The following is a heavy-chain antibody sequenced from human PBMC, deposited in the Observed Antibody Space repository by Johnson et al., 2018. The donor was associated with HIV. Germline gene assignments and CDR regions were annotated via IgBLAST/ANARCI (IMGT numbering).Heavy chain of an antibody. CDR1: GFTFSDYY. Sequence: QEQLVESGGGLVKPGGSLRLSCAASGFTFSDYYMSWIRQAPGKGLEWVSYITSSGTTIYHADSVKGRFTISRDNAKNSLYLQMNSLRAEDTALYYCARDSTPWGGDYVGYAFDIWGRGTRVTVSS. J-gene: IGHJ3*02. V-gene: IGHV3-11*04. CDR3: ARDSTPWGGDYVGYAFDI. CDR2: ITSSGTTI. D-gene: IGHD4-17*01.